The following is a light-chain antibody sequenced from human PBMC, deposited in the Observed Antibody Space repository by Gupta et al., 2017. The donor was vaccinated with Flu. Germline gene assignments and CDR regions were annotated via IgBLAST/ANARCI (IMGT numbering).Light chain of an antibody. J-gene: IGLJ2*01. CDR3: QTWGTGSVV. CDR2: VNSDGSH. Sequence: QPALTQSPSASASLGTSVKLTCPLSSGHSTYAIAWHQQQPGKGPRFLMMVNSDGSHKKGDGIPDRFAGSSSGTGRYLTISSLQSEDEADYYCQTWGTGSVVFGGGTKLTVL. V-gene: IGLV4-69*01. CDR1: SGHSTYA.